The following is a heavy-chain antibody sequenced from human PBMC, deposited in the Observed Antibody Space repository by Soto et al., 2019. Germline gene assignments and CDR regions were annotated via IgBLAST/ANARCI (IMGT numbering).Heavy chain of an antibody. Sequence: SVKVSCKASGGTFSSYTISWVRQAPGQGLEWMGRIIPILGIANYAQKFQGRVTITADKSTSTAYMELSSLRSEDTAVYYCARALTQSYYYGSGSPAHAFDICGQGKMVTVSS. CDR2: IIPILGIA. CDR3: ARALTQSYYYGSGSPAHAFDI. V-gene: IGHV1-69*02. J-gene: IGHJ3*02. D-gene: IGHD3-10*01. CDR1: GGTFSSYT.